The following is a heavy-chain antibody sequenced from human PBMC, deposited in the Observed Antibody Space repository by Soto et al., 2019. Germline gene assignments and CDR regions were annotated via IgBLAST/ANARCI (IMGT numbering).Heavy chain of an antibody. V-gene: IGHV3-30-3*01. J-gene: IGHJ4*02. CDR3: ARDDYGDY. Sequence: QVQLVESGGGVVQPGRSPRLSCAASGFTFSSYAMHWVRQAPGKGLEWVAVISYDGSNKYYADSVKGRFTISRDNSKNTLYLQMNSLRAEDTAVYYCARDDYGDYWGQGTLVTVSS. CDR2: ISYDGSNK. CDR1: GFTFSSYA.